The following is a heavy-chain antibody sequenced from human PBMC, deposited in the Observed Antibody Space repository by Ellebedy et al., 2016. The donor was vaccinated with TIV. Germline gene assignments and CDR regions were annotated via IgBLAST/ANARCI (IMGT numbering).Heavy chain of an antibody. CDR3: AKGGFDRSGYFAPPVEY. V-gene: IGHV3-30*18. CDR2: ISNDESGR. J-gene: IGHJ4*02. CDR1: GFAFSTYA. Sequence: GESLKISCAASGFAFSTYAMHWLRQAPGKGLEWVAVISNDESGRHYEDSVKGRFTISSDNSKNTLDLQMNSLRAEDTAVYYCAKGGFDRSGYFAPPVEYWGQGTLVNVSS. D-gene: IGHD3-22*01.